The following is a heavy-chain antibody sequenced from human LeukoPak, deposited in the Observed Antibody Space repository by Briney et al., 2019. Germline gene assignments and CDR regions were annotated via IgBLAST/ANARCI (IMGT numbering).Heavy chain of an antibody. V-gene: IGHV1-69*04. D-gene: IGHD3-10*01. Sequence: GASVKVSCKASGGTFSSYAISWVRQAPGQGLEWMGRIIPILGIANYAQKFQGRVTITADKSTSTAYMELSSLRSEDTAVYYCAREPGLLWFGGLLPTRWFDPWGQGTLVTVSS. CDR2: IIPILGIA. J-gene: IGHJ5*02. CDR3: AREPGLLWFGGLLPTRWFDP. CDR1: GGTFSSYA.